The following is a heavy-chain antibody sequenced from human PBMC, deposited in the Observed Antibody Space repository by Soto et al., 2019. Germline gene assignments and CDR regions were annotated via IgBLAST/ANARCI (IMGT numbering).Heavy chain of an antibody. D-gene: IGHD3-10*01. V-gene: IGHV1-8*01. J-gene: IGHJ4*02. CDR2: MNPNSGNT. CDR3: AIQFRQGPDN. CDR1: GYTFTIYD. Sequence: ASVKVSCKASGYTFTIYDINWVRQATGQGLEWMGWMNPNSGNTGCAQKFQGRVTMTRNTSISTAYMELSSLRSEDTAVYYCAIQFRQGPDNWGQGTLVTVSS.